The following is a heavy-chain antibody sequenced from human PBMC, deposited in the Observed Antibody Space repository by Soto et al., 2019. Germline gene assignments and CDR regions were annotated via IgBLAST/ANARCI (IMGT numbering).Heavy chain of an antibody. D-gene: IGHD1-20*01. J-gene: IGHJ4*02. V-gene: IGHV3-23*01. CDR2: ISGSGGST. CDR1: GFTFSSYA. CDR3: AKRHNNWNDVVPFDF. Sequence: PGGSLKLSCAASGFTFSSYAMSWVRQAPGKGLEWVSAISGSGGSTYYADSVKGRFTISRDNSKNTLYLQMNSLRAEDTAVYYCAKRHNNWNDVVPFDFWGQGTLVTVSS.